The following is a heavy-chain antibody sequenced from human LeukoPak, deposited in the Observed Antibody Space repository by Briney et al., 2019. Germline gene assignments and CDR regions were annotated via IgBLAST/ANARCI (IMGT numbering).Heavy chain of an antibody. Sequence: PETLSLTCNVSGDSISSYYWSWIRQPPGQGLEWIGHIYYSGSTNYNPSLKSRVTISVDTSKSHFSLKLISVTAADTAFYYCARHTTMAHFDYWGQGTLVTVSS. CDR1: GDSISSYY. V-gene: IGHV4-59*08. J-gene: IGHJ4*02. CDR3: ARHTTMAHFDY. CDR2: IYYSGST. D-gene: IGHD5-18*01.